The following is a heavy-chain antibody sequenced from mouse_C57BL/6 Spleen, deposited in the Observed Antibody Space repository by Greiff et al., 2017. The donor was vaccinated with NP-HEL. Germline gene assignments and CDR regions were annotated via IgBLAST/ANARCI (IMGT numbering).Heavy chain of an antibody. V-gene: IGHV1-82*01. J-gene: IGHJ2*01. Sequence: VQLQQSGPELVKPGASVKISCKASGYAFSSSWMNWVKPRPGKGLEWIGRIYPGDGDTNYNGKFKGKATLTADKSSSTAYMQLSSLTSEDSAVYFCARSDYGSSYDFDYWGQGTTLTVSS. CDR3: ARSDYGSSYDFDY. CDR2: IYPGDGDT. D-gene: IGHD1-1*01. CDR1: GYAFSSSW.